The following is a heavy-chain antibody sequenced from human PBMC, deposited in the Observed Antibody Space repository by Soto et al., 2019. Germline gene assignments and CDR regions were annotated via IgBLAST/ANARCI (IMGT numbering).Heavy chain of an antibody. D-gene: IGHD1-26*01. J-gene: IGHJ6*02. V-gene: IGHV3-33*01. CDR1: GFTFSSYG. Sequence: QVQLVESGGGVVQPGRSLRLSCAASGFTFSSYGMHWVRQAPGKGLEWVAVIWYDGSNKYYADSVKGRFTISRDNSKNTPYLQMNSMRAEDTAVYYCARDWLPLVGATPHHHYYGKDVWGQGTTVTVSS. CDR3: ARDWLPLVGATPHHHYYGKDV. CDR2: IWYDGSNK.